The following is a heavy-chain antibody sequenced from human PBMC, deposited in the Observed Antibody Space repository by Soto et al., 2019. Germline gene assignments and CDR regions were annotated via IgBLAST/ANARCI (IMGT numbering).Heavy chain of an antibody. CDR1: GFTFSSYG. V-gene: IGHV3-33*01. CDR2: IWYDGSNN. D-gene: IGHD3-3*02. J-gene: IGHJ6*02. CDR3: ARDPPFLEWLTNYYYYYGMDV. Sequence: QVQLVESGGGVVQPGRSLSLSCAASGFTFSSYGMHWVRQAPGKGLEWVSVIWYDGSNNYYADSVKGRFTISRDNSKNALYLTMNSRGAEDTAVYYCARDPPFLEWLTNYYYYYGMDVWGQGTTVTVSS.